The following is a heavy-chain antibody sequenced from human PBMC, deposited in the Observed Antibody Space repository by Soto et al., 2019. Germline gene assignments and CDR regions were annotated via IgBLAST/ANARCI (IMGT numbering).Heavy chain of an antibody. D-gene: IGHD2-15*01. V-gene: IGHV3-7*01. J-gene: IGHJ4*02. CDR1: GLTFTNYW. CDR2: INQDGSER. Sequence: EVQLVESGGDLVQPGGTLRLSCAVSGLTFTNYWMTWVRQAPGMGLEWVANINQDGSERYYVDSVKGRFTISRDNGQNLVYLPMNRLRAEDTAVYYCSGGNQYDFWGQGTLVTVSS. CDR3: SGGNQYDF.